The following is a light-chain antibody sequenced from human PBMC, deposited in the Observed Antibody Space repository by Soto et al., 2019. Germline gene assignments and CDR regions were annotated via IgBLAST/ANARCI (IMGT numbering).Light chain of an antibody. CDR1: SSDVGAYKS. V-gene: IGLV2-14*01. CDR2: EVS. Sequence: QSALTQPASVSGSPGKSITITCSGTSSDVGAYKSVSWDQQHPGKAPKVMLDEVSNRPSGVSNRFSASKSGNTAYLTISGLQAEDEADYYCASYTNSSTPYVFGTGTKLTVL. CDR3: ASYTNSSTPYV. J-gene: IGLJ1*01.